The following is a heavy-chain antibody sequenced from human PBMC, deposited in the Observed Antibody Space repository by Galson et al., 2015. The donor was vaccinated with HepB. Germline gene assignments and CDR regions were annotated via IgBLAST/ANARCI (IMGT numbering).Heavy chain of an antibody. CDR2: IIPIFGTA. CDR1: GGTFSSYA. J-gene: IGHJ4*02. D-gene: IGHD6-19*01. V-gene: IGHV1-69*13. Sequence: SVKVSCKASGGTFSSYAISWVRQAPGQGLEWMGGIIPIFGTANYAQKFQGRVTITADESTSTAYMELSSLRSEDTAVYYCARSQYSSGWPLDFDYWGQGTLVTASS. CDR3: ARSQYSSGWPLDFDY.